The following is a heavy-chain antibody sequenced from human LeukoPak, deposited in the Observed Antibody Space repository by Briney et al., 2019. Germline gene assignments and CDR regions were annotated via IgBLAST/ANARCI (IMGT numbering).Heavy chain of an antibody. V-gene: IGHV3-33*08. CDR1: GFSFSRYG. D-gene: IGHD2-15*01. CDR2: ILDDGSRK. J-gene: IGHJ4*02. CDR3: VKWGYSSGCA. Sequence: GGSLRLSCEASGFSFSRYGMHWVRQTPGKGLEWVAVILDDGSRKYYIDSVKGRFSISRDNSKNTVYLQMNSLRPEDTGIYYCVKWGYSSGCAWGQGTLVTVSS.